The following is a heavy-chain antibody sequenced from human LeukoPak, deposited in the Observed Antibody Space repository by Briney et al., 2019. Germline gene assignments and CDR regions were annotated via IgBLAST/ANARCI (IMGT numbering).Heavy chain of an antibody. D-gene: IGHD6-13*01. J-gene: IGHJ6*03. CDR3: ARDSSSWFNYYYYYYMDV. CDR1: GGSISSYY. CDR2: IYTSGST. Sequence: PSETLSLTCTVSGGSISSYYWSWIRQPAGKGLEWIGRIYTSGSTNYNPSLKSRVTMSVDTSKNQFSLKLSSVTAADTAVYYCARDSSSWFNYYYYYYMDVWGKGTAVTVSS. V-gene: IGHV4-4*07.